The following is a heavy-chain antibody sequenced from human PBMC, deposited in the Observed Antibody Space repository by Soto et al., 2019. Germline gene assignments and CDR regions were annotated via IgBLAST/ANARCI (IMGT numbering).Heavy chain of an antibody. J-gene: IGHJ4*02. V-gene: IGHV3-23*01. CDR3: AKGPSPPAIIAAGPDWGY. Sequence: EVQLLESGGGLVQPGGSLRLSCAASGFTFSSYAMSWVRQAPGKGLEWVSAISGSGGSTYYADSVKGRFTISRHNSKNTLYLQMNGLRAEDTAVYYCAKGPSPPAIIAAGPDWGYWGQGTLVAVSS. CDR2: ISGSGGST. CDR1: GFTFSSYA. D-gene: IGHD6-6*01.